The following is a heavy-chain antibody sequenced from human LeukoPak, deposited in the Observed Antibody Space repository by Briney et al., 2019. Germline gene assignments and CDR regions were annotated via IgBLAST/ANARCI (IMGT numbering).Heavy chain of an antibody. CDR2: VKQDGSEK. V-gene: IGHV3-7*01. CDR1: GFTFSSYW. D-gene: IGHD1-26*01. Sequence: GGSLRLSCAASGFTFSSYWMSWVRQAPGKGLEGVANVKQDGSEKYYVDSVKGRFTISRDNAKNSLYLQMNSLRAEDTAVYYCVRPGGGGSYGWFDPWGQGTLVTVSS. J-gene: IGHJ5*02. CDR3: VRPGGGGSYGWFDP.